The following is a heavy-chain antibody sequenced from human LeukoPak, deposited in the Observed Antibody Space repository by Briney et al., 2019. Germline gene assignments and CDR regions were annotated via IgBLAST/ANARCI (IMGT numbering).Heavy chain of an antibody. CDR2: ITSTGTTT. D-gene: IGHD3-16*01. J-gene: IGHJ4*02. CDR1: GYNLNTYH. V-gene: IGHV1-46*02. Sequence: ASVRVSCKASGYNLNTYHMHWVRQAPGQGLEWMGIITSTGTTTICAQKFQGRVTMTRDTSTSTVYMDLSSLRSDDTAVYYCATEYVRTHYFDWWGQGTLVTVSS. CDR3: ATEYVRTHYFDW.